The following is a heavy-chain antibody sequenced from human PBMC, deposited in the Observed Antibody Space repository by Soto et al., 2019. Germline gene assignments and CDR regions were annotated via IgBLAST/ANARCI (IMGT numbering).Heavy chain of an antibody. CDR1: GFTFRSYV. J-gene: IGHJ5*02. D-gene: IGHD3-16*01. Sequence: QVQLVESGGGVVQPGTSLRLSCVGSGFTFRSYVIHWVRQAPGKGLEWVALTSYDGSNKYYDDSVKGLFTISRDNSRNTLDLQTDSLRLEDTSLYYCARWGTTGGFDVWGQGTLVSVAS. CDR2: TSYDGSNK. V-gene: IGHV3-30*14. CDR3: ARWGTTGGFDV.